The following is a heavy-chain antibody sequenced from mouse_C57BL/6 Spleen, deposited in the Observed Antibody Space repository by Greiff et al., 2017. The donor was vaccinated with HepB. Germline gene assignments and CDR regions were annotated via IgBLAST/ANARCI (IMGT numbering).Heavy chain of an antibody. CDR3: ARSGGYAMDY. CDR1: GYTFTSYW. CDR2: IHPNSGST. V-gene: IGHV1-64*01. Sequence: QVQLQQHGAELVKPGASVKLSCKASGYTFTSYWMHWVKQRPGQGLEWIGMIHPNSGSTNYNEKFKSKATLTVDKSSSTAYMQLSSLTSEDSAVYYCARSGGYAMDYWGQGTSVTVSS. D-gene: IGHD3-1*01. J-gene: IGHJ4*01.